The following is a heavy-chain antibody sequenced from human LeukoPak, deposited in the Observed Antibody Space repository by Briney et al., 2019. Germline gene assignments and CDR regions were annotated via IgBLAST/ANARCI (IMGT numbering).Heavy chain of an antibody. Sequence: GGSLRLSCAASGFIFDDYGMTWVRQAPGKGLEWVSAISGSGGSTYYADSVKGRFTISRDNSKNTLYLQMNSLRAEDTAVYYCAKDITAMEDYWGQGTLVTVSS. CDR3: AKDITAMEDY. D-gene: IGHD5-18*01. CDR1: GFIFDDYG. J-gene: IGHJ4*02. CDR2: ISGSGGST. V-gene: IGHV3-23*01.